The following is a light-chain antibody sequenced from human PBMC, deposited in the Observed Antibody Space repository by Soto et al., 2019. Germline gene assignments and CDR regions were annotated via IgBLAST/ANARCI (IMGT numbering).Light chain of an antibody. J-gene: IGKJ4*01. Sequence: EIVLTQSPATLSLSPGERATVSCRASESIRTYIAWYQQKPGQAPRLLIFDASNRVTGIPGRFSGSGSGTDFTLTISSLQPEDFAVYYCQQRANWPLTFGGGTKVQIK. CDR2: DAS. CDR3: QQRANWPLT. CDR1: ESIRTY. V-gene: IGKV3-11*01.